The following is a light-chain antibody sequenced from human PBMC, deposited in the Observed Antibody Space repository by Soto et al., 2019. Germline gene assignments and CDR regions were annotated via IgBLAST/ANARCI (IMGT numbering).Light chain of an antibody. Sequence: IVLSQSPGTLSVSPGERVTLSCRCSQTFTSGHLAWYQQRPGQAPRLLIYGASSRATGIPDRFSGSGSGTDFTLTISRLEPEDVAVYYCQQYGSSPPITFGQGTQLEIK. V-gene: IGKV3-20*01. J-gene: IGKJ5*01. CDR2: GAS. CDR1: QTFTSGH. CDR3: QQYGSSPPIT.